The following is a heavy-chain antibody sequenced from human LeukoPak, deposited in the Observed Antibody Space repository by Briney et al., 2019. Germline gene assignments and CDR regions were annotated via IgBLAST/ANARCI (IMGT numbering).Heavy chain of an antibody. V-gene: IGHV1-2*02. CDR2: INPNSGGT. CDR3: ARLYYYYYYMDV. CDR1: GYTFTGYY. J-gene: IGHJ6*03. Sequence: ASVKVSCKASGYTFTGYYIHWVRQAPGQGLEWMGWINPNSGGTNYAQKFQGRVTMTRDTSISTAYMELSRLRSDDTAVYYCARLYYYYYYMDVWGKGTTVTISS.